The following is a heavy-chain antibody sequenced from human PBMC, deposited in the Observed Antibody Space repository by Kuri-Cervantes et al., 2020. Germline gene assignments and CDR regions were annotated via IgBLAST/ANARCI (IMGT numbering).Heavy chain of an antibody. Sequence: ASVKVSCKASGYTFTGYYMHWVRQAPGQGLEWMGWINPNSGGTNYAQKFQGRVTMTRDTSISTAYMELSRLRSDDTAVYYCARSFPLNTGADYWGQGTLVTVSS. V-gene: IGHV1-2*02. CDR1: GYTFTGYY. CDR3: ARSFPLNTGADY. D-gene: IGHD2/OR15-2a*01. J-gene: IGHJ4*02. CDR2: INPNSGGT.